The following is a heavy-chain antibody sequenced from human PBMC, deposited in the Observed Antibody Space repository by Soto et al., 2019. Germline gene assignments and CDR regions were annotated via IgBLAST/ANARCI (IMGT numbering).Heavy chain of an antibody. D-gene: IGHD1-1*01. CDR2: IIPIFGTA. V-gene: IGHV1-69*05. Sequence: QVQLVQSGAEVKKPGSSVKVSCKASGGTFSSYAISWVRQAPGQGLEWMGGIIPIFGTANYAQKFQGRVTITPGEVTTXAYMELRSLRSEDTAVYYCARESGLQLETVPWFDPWGQGALVTVSS. J-gene: IGHJ5*02. CDR1: GGTFSSYA. CDR3: ARESGLQLETVPWFDP.